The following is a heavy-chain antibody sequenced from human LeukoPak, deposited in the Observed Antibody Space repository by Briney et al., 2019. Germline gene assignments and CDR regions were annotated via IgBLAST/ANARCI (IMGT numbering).Heavy chain of an antibody. CDR2: ISFGSSYV. Sequence: GGSLRLSCAASGLTFSNYGMHWVRQAPGKGLEWVSSISFGSSYVYYADSVKGRFTISRDNAKNSLYLQMNSLRAEDTAVYYCARDWVGATHSVWGQGTLVTVSS. CDR1: GLTFSNYG. CDR3: ARDWVGATHSV. J-gene: IGHJ4*02. V-gene: IGHV3-21*01. D-gene: IGHD1-26*01.